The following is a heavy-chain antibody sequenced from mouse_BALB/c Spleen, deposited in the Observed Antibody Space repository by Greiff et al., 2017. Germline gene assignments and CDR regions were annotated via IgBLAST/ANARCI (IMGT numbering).Heavy chain of an antibody. Sequence: QVQLQQSGAELAKPGASVKMSCKASGYTFTSYWMHWVKQRPGQGLEWIGYINPSTGYTEYNQKFKDKATLTADKSSSTAYMQLSSLTSEDSAVYYCARENGNYYAMDYWGQGTSVTVSS. J-gene: IGHJ4*01. D-gene: IGHD2-1*01. CDR2: INPSTGYT. CDR3: ARENGNYYAMDY. CDR1: GYTFTSYW. V-gene: IGHV1-7*01.